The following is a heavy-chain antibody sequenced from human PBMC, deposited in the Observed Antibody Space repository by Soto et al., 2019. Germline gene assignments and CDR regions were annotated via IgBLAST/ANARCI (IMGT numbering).Heavy chain of an antibody. J-gene: IGHJ6*02. CDR3: ARDMHDYGDYDHYGMDV. CDR1: GFTFSSYG. D-gene: IGHD4-17*01. Sequence: GGSLRLSCAASGFTFSSYGMHWVRQAPGKGLEWVAVIWYDGSNKYYADSVKGRFTISRDNSKNTLYLQMNSLRAEDTAVYYCARDMHDYGDYDHYGMDVWGQGTTVTVSS. CDR2: IWYDGSNK. V-gene: IGHV3-33*01.